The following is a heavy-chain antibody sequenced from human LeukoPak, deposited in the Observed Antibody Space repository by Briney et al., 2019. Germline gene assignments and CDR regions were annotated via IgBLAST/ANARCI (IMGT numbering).Heavy chain of an antibody. CDR2: ISSSGTTI. V-gene: IGHV3-11*04. D-gene: IGHD4-17*01. CDR1: GFTFSDYY. J-gene: IGHJ2*01. Sequence: GGPLRLSCAVSGFTFSDYYMSWIRQAPGKGLECVSYISSSGTTIYYAGSLKGRFTISRDNAKNSLYLQMNSLRAEDTAVYYCARDSPDSADYRAWYFDLWGRRILVTVSS. CDR3: ARDSPDSADYRAWYFDL.